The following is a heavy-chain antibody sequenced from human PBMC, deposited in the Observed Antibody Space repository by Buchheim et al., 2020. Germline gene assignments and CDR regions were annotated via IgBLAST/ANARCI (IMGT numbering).Heavy chain of an antibody. J-gene: IGHJ5*02. CDR2: ISSSGSTI. V-gene: IGHV3-48*03. CDR3: ASGGTMVRGVINSNWFDP. CDR1: GFTFSSYE. Sequence: EVQLVESGGGLVQPGGSLRLSCAASGFTFSSYEMNWVRQAPGKGLEWVSYISSSGSTIYYADSVKGRFTISRDNATNSLYLQMNSLRAEDTAVYYCASGGTMVRGVINSNWFDPWGQGTL. D-gene: IGHD3-10*01.